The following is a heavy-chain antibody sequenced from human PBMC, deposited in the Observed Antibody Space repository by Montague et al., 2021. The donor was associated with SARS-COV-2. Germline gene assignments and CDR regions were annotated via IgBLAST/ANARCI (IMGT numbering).Heavy chain of an antibody. V-gene: IGHV4-31*03. CDR3: AASGRRGYSNPFHH. CDR1: GDSITSGGYF. CDR2: ISYSGST. Sequence: TLSLTCTVSGDSITSGGYFWNWIREPPGKGLEYIGAISYSGSTYYXRSLTSRVSISMDTSKNAFSLSLHSVTAADTAVYFCAASGRRGYSNPFHHCGWGSLVTVSS. D-gene: IGHD4-11*01. J-gene: IGHJ4*02.